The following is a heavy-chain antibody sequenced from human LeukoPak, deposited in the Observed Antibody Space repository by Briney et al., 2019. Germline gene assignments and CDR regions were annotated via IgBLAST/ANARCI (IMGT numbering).Heavy chain of an antibody. CDR2: IYYSGST. J-gene: IGHJ4*02. CDR1: GGSFSSYY. CDR3: ARVIYGRTFDY. V-gene: IGHV4-59*01. Sequence: PSETLSLTCTVSGGSFSSYYCSWFRQPPGKGLEWIGYIYYSGSTNYNPSLKSRVTISLDTSKNQFSLKLSSVTAADTAVYYCARVIYGRTFDYWGQGTLVTVSS. D-gene: IGHD3-16*01.